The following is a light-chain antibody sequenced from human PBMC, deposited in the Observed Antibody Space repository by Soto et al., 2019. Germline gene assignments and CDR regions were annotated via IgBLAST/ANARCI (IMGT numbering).Light chain of an antibody. CDR3: QQCCSSPPT. CDR2: GAS. V-gene: IGKV3-20*01. J-gene: IGKJ1*01. Sequence: EIVLTQSPGTLSLSPGARATLSCRTSQSVSSSHLVWYQQKPGQPPRLLIYGASSRATDISDRFSGCGSGTAFPLTISRLEPEDFAVYYCQQCCSSPPTFCQGTKVEIK. CDR1: QSVSSSH.